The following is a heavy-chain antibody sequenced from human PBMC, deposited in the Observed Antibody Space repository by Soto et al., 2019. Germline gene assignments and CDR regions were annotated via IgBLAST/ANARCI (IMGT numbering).Heavy chain of an antibody. CDR3: GRTDIVTTIWFDP. D-gene: IGHD5-12*01. Sequence: QVHLKQWGAGLLKPSETMSLTCAVYGESFIGYYWTWIRQSQGKGLEWIGEINHGGSYNYNPSLKSRVNISVDPYKKLFSLTWTAVTAADPSVYYCGRTDIVTTIWFDPWGQGTLVTVSS. V-gene: IGHV4-34*01. CDR2: INHGGSY. J-gene: IGHJ5*02. CDR1: GESFIGYY.